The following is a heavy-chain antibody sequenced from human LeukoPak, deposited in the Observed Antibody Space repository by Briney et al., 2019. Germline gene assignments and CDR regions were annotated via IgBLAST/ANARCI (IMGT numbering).Heavy chain of an antibody. CDR2: ISAYNGNT. J-gene: IGHJ6*02. Sequence: PGASVKVSCKASGYTFTSYGISWVRQAPGQGLEWMGWISAYNGNTNYAQKLQGRVTMTTDTSTSTAYMELRSLRSDDTAVYYCARDPDYNWNYYHRLGYYYGMDVWGQGTTVTVSS. V-gene: IGHV1-18*01. D-gene: IGHD1-7*01. CDR1: GYTFTSYG. CDR3: ARDPDYNWNYYHRLGYYYGMDV.